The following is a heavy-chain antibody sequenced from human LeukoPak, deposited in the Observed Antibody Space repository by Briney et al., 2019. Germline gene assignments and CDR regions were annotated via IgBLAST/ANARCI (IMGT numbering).Heavy chain of an antibody. J-gene: IGHJ4*02. D-gene: IGHD3-22*01. V-gene: IGHV4-4*07. CDR2: IHTSGST. CDR1: GGSITSYY. CDR3: ARVSDDSSGYYVGYFDH. Sequence: PSETLSLTCTVSGGSITSYYWSWIRQPAGKGLEWIGRIHTSGSTNYNSSLKSRVTISVDTSKNQFSLRMNSVTAADTAVYYCARVSDDSSGYYVGYFDHWGQGTLVTVSS.